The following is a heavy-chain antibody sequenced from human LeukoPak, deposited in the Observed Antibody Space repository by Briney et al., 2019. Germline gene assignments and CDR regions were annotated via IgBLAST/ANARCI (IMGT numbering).Heavy chain of an antibody. CDR1: GFTFSSYW. CDR3: ARTVGYGDYHWFDP. Sequence: TGGSLRLSCAASGFTFSSYWMSWVRQAPGKGLEWVANINQDGSVTNYVDSVKGRFTISRDNSKNTLYLQMNSLRAEDTAVYYCARTVGYGDYHWFDPWGQGTLVTVSS. D-gene: IGHD4-17*01. V-gene: IGHV3-7*03. CDR2: INQDGSVT. J-gene: IGHJ5*02.